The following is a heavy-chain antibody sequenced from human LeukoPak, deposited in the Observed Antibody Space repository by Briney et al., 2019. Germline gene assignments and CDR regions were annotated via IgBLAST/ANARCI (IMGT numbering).Heavy chain of an antibody. CDR1: GGTFSSYA. D-gene: IGHD3-16*02. J-gene: IGHJ5*02. V-gene: IGHV1-69*13. CDR3: ARRGEYDYVWGSHRFNWFDP. Sequence: SVTVSCTASGGTFSSYAISWVRQAPGQGLEWMGGIIPIFGTANYAQKFQGRVTITADESTSTAYMELSSLRSEDTAVYYCARRGEYDYVWGSHRFNWFDPWGQGTLVTVSS. CDR2: IIPIFGTA.